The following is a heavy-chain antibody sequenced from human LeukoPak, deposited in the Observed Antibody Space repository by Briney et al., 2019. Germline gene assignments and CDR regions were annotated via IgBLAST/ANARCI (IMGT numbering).Heavy chain of an antibody. V-gene: IGHV3-33*01. D-gene: IGHD6-6*01. CDR3: ARVSGRIAAPDY. J-gene: IGHJ4*02. Sequence: PGRSLRLSCAASGFTFSSYGMHWVRQAPGKGLEWVAVIWCDGSNKYYADSVKGRFTISRDNSKNTLYLQMNSLRAEDTAVYYCARVSGRIAAPDYWGQGTLVTVSS. CDR1: GFTFSSYG. CDR2: IWCDGSNK.